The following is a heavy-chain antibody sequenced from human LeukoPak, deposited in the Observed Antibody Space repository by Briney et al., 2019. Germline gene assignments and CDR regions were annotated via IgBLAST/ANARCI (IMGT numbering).Heavy chain of an antibody. CDR2: ISSSGSTI. D-gene: IGHD2-15*01. J-gene: IGHJ6*03. Sequence: PGGSLRLSCAASGFTFSSYEMNWVRQAPGKGLEWVSYISSSGSTIYYADSVKGRFTISRDNAKNSLYLQMNSLRAEDTAVYYCARGAYGSGGSCSLSTYYYYYMDVWGKGTTVTVSS. CDR3: ARGAYGSGGSCSLSTYYYYYMDV. V-gene: IGHV3-48*03. CDR1: GFTFSSYE.